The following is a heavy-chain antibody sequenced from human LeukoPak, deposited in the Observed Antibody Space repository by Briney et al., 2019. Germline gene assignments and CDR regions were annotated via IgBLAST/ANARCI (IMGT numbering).Heavy chain of an antibody. V-gene: IGHV1-2*02. J-gene: IGHJ1*01. Sequence: GASVKVSCKASGYTFTDYYIHWVRQAPGQGLEWMGWITPKSGATNYAQTFHGRVTMTGDTSISTAYMELSRLRSDDTAVYYCAKAYGDYVYFQHWGQGTLVTVSS. CDR1: GYTFTDYY. CDR2: ITPKSGAT. CDR3: AKAYGDYVYFQH. D-gene: IGHD4-17*01.